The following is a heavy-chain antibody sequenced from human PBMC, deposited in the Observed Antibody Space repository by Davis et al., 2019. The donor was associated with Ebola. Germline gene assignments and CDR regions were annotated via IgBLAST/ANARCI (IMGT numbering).Heavy chain of an antibody. V-gene: IGHV4-34*01. CDR2: IHHSGST. CDR1: GGSFSDYY. J-gene: IGHJ4*02. D-gene: IGHD4-23*01. CDR3: ATQGDQYGGNSEKFDS. Sequence: MPSETLSLTCAVYGGSFSDYYWTWIRQSPGKGLEWIGEIHHSGSTNYNPSLKSRVTISVDTSENQFSLKLNSVSGADTAVYFCATQGDQYGGNSEKFDSWGQGTLVTVSS.